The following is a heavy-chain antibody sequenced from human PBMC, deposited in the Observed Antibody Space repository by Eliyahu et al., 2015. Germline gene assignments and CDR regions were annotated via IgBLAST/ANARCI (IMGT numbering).Heavy chain of an antibody. D-gene: IGHD1-1*01. J-gene: IGHJ3*02. CDR3: AKDGGSTGTTGDAFDI. CDR2: ISSSGGST. V-gene: IGHV3-23*01. CDR1: GFXFSTYA. Sequence: EVQLLESGGGLVQPGGSLRLXCXASGFXFSTYAMSWVRQAPGKGLEWVSGISSSGGSTYYADSVKGRFTISRDNSKNTLYLQMNSLRAEDTAVYYCAKDGGSTGTTGDAFDIWGQGTMVTVSS.